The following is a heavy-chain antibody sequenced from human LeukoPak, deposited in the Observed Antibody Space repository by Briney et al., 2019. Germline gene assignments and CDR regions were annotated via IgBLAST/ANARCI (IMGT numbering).Heavy chain of an antibody. CDR2: IYTSGST. D-gene: IGHD7-27*01. J-gene: IGHJ4*02. CDR3: AREMFSATNWGFDY. CDR1: GGSISSYY. Sequence: SETLSLTCTVSGGSISSYYWSWIRQPAGKGLEWIGRIYTSGSTNYNPSLKSRVTMPVDTSKNQFSLKLSSVTAADTAVYYCAREMFSATNWGFDYWGQGTLVTVSS. V-gene: IGHV4-4*07.